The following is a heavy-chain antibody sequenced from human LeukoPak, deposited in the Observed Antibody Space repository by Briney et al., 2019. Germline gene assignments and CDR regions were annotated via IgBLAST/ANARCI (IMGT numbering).Heavy chain of an antibody. V-gene: IGHV3-23*01. J-gene: IGHJ4*02. CDR3: AKALGGSGSNFDY. D-gene: IGHD3-10*01. CDR2: ISGSGGST. Sequence: PGGSLRLSCAASAFTFSSYAMNWVRQAPGKGLEWVSTISGSGGSTYYADSVKGRFTISRDNSKNTLYLQMNSLRAEDTAVYYCAKALGGSGSNFDYWGQGTLVTVSS. CDR1: AFTFSSYA.